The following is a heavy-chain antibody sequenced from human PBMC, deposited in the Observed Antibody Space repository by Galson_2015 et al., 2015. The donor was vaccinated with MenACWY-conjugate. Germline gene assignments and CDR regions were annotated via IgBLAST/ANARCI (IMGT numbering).Heavy chain of an antibody. D-gene: IGHD1-1*01. CDR1: GFTVSTSC. CDR3: ARSGVCYGERWLDP. V-gene: IGHV3-53*01. Sequence: SLRLSCAASGFTVSTSCMSWVRQAPGEGLEWVSIICRGSTTKYADSVKGRFTISGDNSKSTVYLQMNSLRVEDTAMYYCARSGVCYGERWLDPWGQGTLVTVSS. J-gene: IGHJ5*02. CDR2: ICRGSTT.